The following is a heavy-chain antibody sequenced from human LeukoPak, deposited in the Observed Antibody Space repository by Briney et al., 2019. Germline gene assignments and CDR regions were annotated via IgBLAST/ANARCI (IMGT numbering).Heavy chain of an antibody. CDR2: INAGNGNT. Sequence: ASVKVSCKASGYTFTSYAMHWVHQAPGQRLEWMGWINAGNGNTKYSQEFQGRVTITRDTSASTAYMELSSLRSEDMAVYYCAREAYCSGGSCYYFDYWGQGTLVTVSS. CDR3: AREAYCSGGSCYYFDY. J-gene: IGHJ4*02. V-gene: IGHV1-3*03. CDR1: GYTFTSYA. D-gene: IGHD2-15*01.